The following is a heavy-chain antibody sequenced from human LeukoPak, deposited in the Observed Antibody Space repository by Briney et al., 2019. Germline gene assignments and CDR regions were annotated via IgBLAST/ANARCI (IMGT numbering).Heavy chain of an antibody. Sequence: PGGSLRLSCAASGYTFSSYGMHWVRQAPGKGLEWVAFIRYDGSNKYYADSVKGRFTISRDNSKNTLYLQMNSLRAEDTAVYYCARDNGPVAGTYYYYGMDVWGQGTTVTVSS. CDR1: GYTFSSYG. V-gene: IGHV3-30*02. CDR2: IRYDGSNK. CDR3: ARDNGPVAGTYYYYGMDV. J-gene: IGHJ6*02. D-gene: IGHD6-19*01.